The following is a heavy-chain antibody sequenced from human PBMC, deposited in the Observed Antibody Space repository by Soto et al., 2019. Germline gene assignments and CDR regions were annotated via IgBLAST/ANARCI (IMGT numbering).Heavy chain of an antibody. Sequence: GGSLRLSCAASGFTFDDYTMHWVRQAPGKGLEWVSLISWDGGSTYYADSVKGRFTISRDNSKNSLYLQMNSLRTEDTALYYCAKGLHFYYYYYGMDVWGQGTTVTVSS. V-gene: IGHV3-43*01. CDR3: AKGLHFYYYYYGMDV. CDR2: ISWDGGST. J-gene: IGHJ6*02. CDR1: GFTFDDYT.